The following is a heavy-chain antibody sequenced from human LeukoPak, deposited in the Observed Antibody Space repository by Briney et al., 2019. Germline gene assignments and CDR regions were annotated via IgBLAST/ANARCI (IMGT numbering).Heavy chain of an antibody. CDR1: GGTFSSYA. CDR2: INPSGGST. Sequence: ASVKVSCKASGGTFSSYAISWVRQAPGQGLEWMGIINPSGGSTSYAQKFQGRVTMTRDTSTSTVYMELSSLRSEDTAVYYCARFSSTSLPSIYGMDVWGQGTTVTVSS. D-gene: IGHD2-2*01. CDR3: ARFSSTSLPSIYGMDV. J-gene: IGHJ6*02. V-gene: IGHV1-46*01.